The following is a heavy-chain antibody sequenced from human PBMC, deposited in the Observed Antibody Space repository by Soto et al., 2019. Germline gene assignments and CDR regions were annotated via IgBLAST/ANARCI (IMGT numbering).Heavy chain of an antibody. CDR1: GYSFVNYW. CDR2: IYPADSDT. Sequence: PGESLKISCKVSGYSFVNYWIGWVRQMPGKGLEWMGIIYPADSDTRYSPSFQGQVTISADKSINTAYLQWSSLQASDTATYYCARSRIIGMTWSFDYWGQGTLVTVS. J-gene: IGHJ4*02. D-gene: IGHD1-20*01. CDR3: ARSRIIGMTWSFDY. V-gene: IGHV5-51*01.